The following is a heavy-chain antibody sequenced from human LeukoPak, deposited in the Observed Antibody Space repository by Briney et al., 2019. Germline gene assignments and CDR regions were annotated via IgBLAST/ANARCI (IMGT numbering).Heavy chain of an antibody. V-gene: IGHV4-34*01. J-gene: IGHJ5*02. CDR2: INHSGST. CDR3: ARKLRLYNWFDP. D-gene: IGHD3-3*01. Sequence: SETLPLTCAVYGGSFSGYYWSWIRQPPGKGLEWIGEINHSGSTNYNPSLKSRVTISVDTSKNQFSLKLSSVTAADTAVYYCARKLRLYNWFDPWGQGTLVTVSS. CDR1: GGSFSGYY.